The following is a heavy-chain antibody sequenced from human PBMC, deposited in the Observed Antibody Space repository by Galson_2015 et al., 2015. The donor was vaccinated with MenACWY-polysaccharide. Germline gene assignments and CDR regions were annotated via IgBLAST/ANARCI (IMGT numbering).Heavy chain of an antibody. D-gene: IGHD2-21*01. CDR1: GFDFSSYA. V-gene: IGHV3-23*01. CDR2: MSGRRGYT. Sequence: SLRLSCAASGFDFSSYAMSWVRQAPGKGLEWVSTMSGRRGYTYYADSVKGRFTISRDNSKNTLYLQMSNLRSEDTAVYYCARVIARKYTFADSWGQGTLVTVSS. J-gene: IGHJ4*02. CDR3: ARVIARKYTFADS.